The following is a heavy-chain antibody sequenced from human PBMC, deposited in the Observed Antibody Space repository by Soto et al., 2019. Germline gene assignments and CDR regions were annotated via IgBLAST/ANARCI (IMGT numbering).Heavy chain of an antibody. CDR3: ARITTLHYAFDI. J-gene: IGHJ3*02. Sequence: SETLSLTCAVSRYSISNSNWWGWIRQPPGKGLEWIGYIYFAGSTYYNPSLKSRVTMSVDTSKNEFSLKLNSVTAVDTAVYYCARITTLHYAFDIWGQGKMVTVSS. D-gene: IGHD2-2*01. V-gene: IGHV4-28*01. CDR2: IYFAGST. CDR1: RYSISNSNW.